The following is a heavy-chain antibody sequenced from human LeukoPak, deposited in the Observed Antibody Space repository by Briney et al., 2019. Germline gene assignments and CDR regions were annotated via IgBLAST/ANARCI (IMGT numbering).Heavy chain of an antibody. D-gene: IGHD3-3*01. V-gene: IGHV2-5*02. Sequence: SGPTLVKPTQTLTLTCTFSGFSLSTSGVGVGWIRQPPGKALEWLALIYWDDDKRYSPSLKSRLTITKDTSKHQVVLTMTNMDPVDTATYYCAHSPETYYGNWFDPWGQGTLVTVSS. J-gene: IGHJ5*02. CDR3: AHSPETYYGNWFDP. CDR1: GFSLSTSGVG. CDR2: IYWDDDK.